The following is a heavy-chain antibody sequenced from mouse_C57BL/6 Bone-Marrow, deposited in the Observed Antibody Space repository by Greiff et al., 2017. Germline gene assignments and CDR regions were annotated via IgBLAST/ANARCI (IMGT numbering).Heavy chain of an antibody. D-gene: IGHD2-2*01. CDR3: ARATIMVTTGRFAY. Sequence: VQLVESGAELARPGASVKLSCKASGYTFTSYGISWVKQRTGQGLEWIGELYPRSGNTYYNEKFKGKATLTADKSSSTAYMELRSLTSEDSAVYYCARATIMVTTGRFAYWGQGTLVTVSA. V-gene: IGHV1-81*01. CDR2: LYPRSGNT. J-gene: IGHJ3*01. CDR1: GYTFTSYG.